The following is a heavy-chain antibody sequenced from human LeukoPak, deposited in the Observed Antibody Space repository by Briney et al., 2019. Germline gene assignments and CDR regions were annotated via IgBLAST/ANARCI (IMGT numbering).Heavy chain of an antibody. CDR3: AKDWASSVEYYFDY. D-gene: IGHD6-25*01. CDR2: TSWNSGSI. CDR1: GFTFDDYA. J-gene: IGHJ4*02. V-gene: IGHV3-9*01. Sequence: PGRSLRLSCAASGFTFDDYAMHWVRQAPGKGLEWVSGTSWNSGSIGYADSVKGRFTISRDNAKNSLYLQMNSLRAEDTALYYCAKDWASSVEYYFDYWGQGTLVTVSS.